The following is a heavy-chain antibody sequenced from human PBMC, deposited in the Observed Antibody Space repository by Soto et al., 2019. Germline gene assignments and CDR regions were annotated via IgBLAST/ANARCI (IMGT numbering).Heavy chain of an antibody. J-gene: IGHJ6*02. CDR1: GYTFTSYG. CDR3: ARVGSLWEGGYYYYYGMDV. V-gene: IGHV1-18*01. Sequence: QVQLVQSGAEVKKPGASVKVSCKASGYTFTSYGISWVRQAPGQGLEWMGWISTYNGNTNYAQKRQGRVTMTTDTSTSTAYMELRSLRSDDTAVYYCARVGSLWEGGYYYYYGMDVWGQGTTVTVSS. CDR2: ISTYNGNT. D-gene: IGHD1-26*01.